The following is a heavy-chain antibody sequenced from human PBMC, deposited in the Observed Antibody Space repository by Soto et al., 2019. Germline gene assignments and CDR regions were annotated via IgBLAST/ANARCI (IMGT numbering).Heavy chain of an antibody. CDR2: IHPGDSDT. D-gene: IGHD5-12*01. J-gene: IGHJ5*02. Sequence: ELQLVQSGAEVKKPGESLRISCKASGYSFANYWIGWVRQMPGKGLEWMGIIHPGDSDTRYGPSFLGQVTISADKSISTAYLRWRSLKASDTARYYCERLAGRGFRASRGWFDPWGQGTLVTVSS. CDR1: GYSFANYW. CDR3: ERLAGRGFRASRGWFDP. V-gene: IGHV5-51*01.